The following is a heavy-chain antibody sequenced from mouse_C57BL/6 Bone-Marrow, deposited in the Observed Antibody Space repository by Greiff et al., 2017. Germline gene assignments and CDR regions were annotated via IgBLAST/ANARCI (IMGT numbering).Heavy chain of an antibody. CDR3: TRSLMYYGTNY. CDR1: GFNIQDYY. D-gene: IGHD1-1*01. CDR2: IDPEDGET. Sequence: VQLQQSGAELVKPGASVKLSCTASGFNIQDYYIHWVKQRTEQGLEWIGRIDPEDGETKYAPKFQDKATITAATSSNTAYLQLSSRTSDDTAVYYCTRSLMYYGTNYGGQGTTLTVSS. J-gene: IGHJ2*01. V-gene: IGHV14-2*01.